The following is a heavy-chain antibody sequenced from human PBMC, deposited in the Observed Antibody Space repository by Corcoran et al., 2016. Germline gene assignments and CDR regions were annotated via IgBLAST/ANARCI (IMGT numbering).Heavy chain of an antibody. Sequence: QVQLQESGPGLVKPSETLSLTCTVSGYSISSDYYWGWIRQPPGKGLEWIGSIYHSGSTYYNQSLKSRVTISVDTSKNQFSLKLSSVTAADTAVYYCARGTYSYGYNGFDPWGQGTLVTVSS. J-gene: IGHJ5*02. CDR3: ARGTYSYGYNGFDP. V-gene: IGHV4-38-2*02. CDR1: GYSISSDYY. D-gene: IGHD5-18*01. CDR2: IYHSGST.